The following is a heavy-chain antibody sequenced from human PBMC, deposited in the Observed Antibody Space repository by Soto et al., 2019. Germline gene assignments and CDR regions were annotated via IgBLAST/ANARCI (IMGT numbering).Heavy chain of an antibody. V-gene: IGHV1-58*01. Sequence: SVKVSCKASGFSFTSSSVQWVRQARGQRLEWIGWIVVGTGHTNYAQKFQERVTISTDMSTNTAYMEVNSLRFDDTAVYYCTESLEGGEYGANSAFDYWGQGTLVTVSS. J-gene: IGHJ4*02. CDR2: IVVGTGHT. D-gene: IGHD4-17*01. CDR1: GFSFTSSS. CDR3: TESLEGGEYGANSAFDY.